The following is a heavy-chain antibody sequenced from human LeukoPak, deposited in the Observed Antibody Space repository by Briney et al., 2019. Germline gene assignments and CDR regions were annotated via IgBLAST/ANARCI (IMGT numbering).Heavy chain of an antibody. CDR1: GFNLSRNG. V-gene: IGHV3-30*02. CDR3: ARDFDDVNSNYYYIPDY. CDR2: IRFDGTKT. Sequence: GGSLRLSCEASGFNLSRNGMHWVRQAPGKGLEWVSFIRFDGTKTFYGDSVRGRFTISRDNSKNTLYLQLNSLRADDTAVYYPARDFDDVNSNYYYIPDYWGQGMLVTVSS. J-gene: IGHJ4*02. D-gene: IGHD3-10*01.